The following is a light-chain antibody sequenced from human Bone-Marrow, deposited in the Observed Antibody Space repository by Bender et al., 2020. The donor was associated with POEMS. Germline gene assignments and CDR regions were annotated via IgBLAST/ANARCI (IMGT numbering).Light chain of an antibody. CDR2: EVR. CDR3: SSYRTTSSLWV. Sequence: QSVLTQPASVSGSPGQSITISCTGTRSDVGSYNYVSWYQQHPGKAPRLLIYEVRNRPSGVSNRFSGSKSGNTASLTISGLQADDEAEYFCSSYRTTSSLWVFGGGTKLAVL. V-gene: IGLV2-14*01. J-gene: IGLJ3*02. CDR1: RSDVGSYNY.